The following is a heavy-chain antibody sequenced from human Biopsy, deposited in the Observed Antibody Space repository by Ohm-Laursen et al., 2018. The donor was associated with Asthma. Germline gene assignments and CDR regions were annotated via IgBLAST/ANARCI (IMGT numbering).Heavy chain of an antibody. Sequence: GTLSLTCTVSGGSISSNFYYWGWIRQPPGKGLEWIGNIYKSGQVYYNLSLKSRVTISVDTSKNQFSLRLTSVTAADTAVYYCARTTYGDDGFDPWGQGTLVTVSS. CDR2: IYKSGQV. CDR1: GGSISSNFYY. V-gene: IGHV4-39*07. D-gene: IGHD4-17*01. CDR3: ARTTYGDDGFDP. J-gene: IGHJ5*02.